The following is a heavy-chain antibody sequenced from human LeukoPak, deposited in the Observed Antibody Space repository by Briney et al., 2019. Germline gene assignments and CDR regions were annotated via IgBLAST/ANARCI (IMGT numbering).Heavy chain of an antibody. CDR2: IRSKAYGGTT. Sequence: PAGGSLRLSCTASGFTFGDYAMSWFRQAPGKGLEWVGFIRSKAYGGTTEYAASVKGRFTISRGDSKSIAYLQMNSLKTEDTAVYYCTRGHSSGWYLNWFDPWGQGTLVTVSS. CDR1: GFTFGDYA. D-gene: IGHD6-19*01. V-gene: IGHV3-49*03. J-gene: IGHJ5*02. CDR3: TRGHSSGWYLNWFDP.